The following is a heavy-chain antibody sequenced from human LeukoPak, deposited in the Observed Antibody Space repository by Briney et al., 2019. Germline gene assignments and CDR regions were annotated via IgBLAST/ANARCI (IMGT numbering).Heavy chain of an antibody. Sequence: PGGSLRLSCAASGFSFSSYAMSWVRQAPGKGLEWVSAISGSGGSTYYADSVKGRFTITRDNSKNTLYMQMNSLRSEDTAVYYCAKTASSGWYRYDYWGQGTLVTVSS. V-gene: IGHV3-23*01. CDR2: ISGSGGST. CDR3: AKTASSGWYRYDY. D-gene: IGHD6-19*01. CDR1: GFSFSSYA. J-gene: IGHJ4*02.